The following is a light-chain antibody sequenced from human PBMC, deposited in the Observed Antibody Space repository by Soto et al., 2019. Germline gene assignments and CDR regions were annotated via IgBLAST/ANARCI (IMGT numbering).Light chain of an antibody. CDR1: QSISSY. CDR3: QQSYSTLGWT. CDR2: AAS. V-gene: IGKV1-39*01. J-gene: IGKJ2*02. Sequence: DIQMTQSPSSLSASVGDRVTITCRASQSISSYLNWYQQKPGKAPKLLIYAASSLQSGVPSRFSGSGPGTDFTLTISSLQPEDFATYYCQQSYSTLGWTFGQGTKLEIK.